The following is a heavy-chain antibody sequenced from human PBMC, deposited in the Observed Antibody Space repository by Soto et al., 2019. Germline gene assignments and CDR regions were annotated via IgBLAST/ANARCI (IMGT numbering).Heavy chain of an antibody. V-gene: IGHV3-33*01. J-gene: IGHJ3*02. CDR3: AGGGSGYDDAFDI. D-gene: IGHD5-12*01. CDR2: IWYDGSNK. CDR1: GFTFSSYG. Sequence: QVQLVESGGGVVQPGRSLRLSCAASGFTFSSYGMHWVRQAPGKGLEWVAVIWYDGSNKYYADSVKGRFTISRDNSKNTLYLKMNSLRAEDTAVYYCAGGGSGYDDAFDIWGQGTMVTVSS.